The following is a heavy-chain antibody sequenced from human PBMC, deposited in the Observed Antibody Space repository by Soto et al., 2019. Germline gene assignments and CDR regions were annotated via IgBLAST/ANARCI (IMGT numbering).Heavy chain of an antibody. CDR3: AKECYDDGGFDY. V-gene: IGHV3-9*01. J-gene: IGHJ4*02. CDR1: GFTFDDYA. CDR2: ISWNSGSI. Sequence: EVQLVESGGGLVQPGRSLRLSCAASGFTFDDYAMHWVRQAPGKGLEWVSGISWNSGSIGYADSVKGRFTISRDNAKNSLYLQMNSLRAEDTALYYCAKECYDDGGFDYWGQGTLVTVSS. D-gene: IGHD2-2*01.